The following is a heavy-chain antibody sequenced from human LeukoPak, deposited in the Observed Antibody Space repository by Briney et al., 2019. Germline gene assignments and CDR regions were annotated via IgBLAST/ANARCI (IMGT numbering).Heavy chain of an antibody. CDR3: AKVEGASKASVY. CDR1: GFTFSSYA. V-gene: IGHV3-23*01. CDR2: ISGDGGIT. D-gene: IGHD1-1*01. Sequence: GGSLRLSCAASGFTFSSYAMSWVRQAPGKGLQWVSAISGDGGITYYADSVKGRFTISRDTSKNTVSLQMNSLRAEDTAVYYCAKVEGASKASVYWGQGALVTVSS. J-gene: IGHJ4*02.